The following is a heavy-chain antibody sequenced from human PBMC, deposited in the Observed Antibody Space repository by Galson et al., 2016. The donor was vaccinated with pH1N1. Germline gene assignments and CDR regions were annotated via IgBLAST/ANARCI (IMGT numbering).Heavy chain of an antibody. D-gene: IGHD5-24*01. CDR1: GGSISSGGYY. V-gene: IGHV4-31*03. CDR3: ARVSRDGYETGGWFDP. Sequence: LSLTCTVSGGSISSGGYYWSWIRQHPGKGLEWIGYIYYSGSTYYNPSLKSRVTISVDTPKNQFSLKLSSGTAADTAVYYCARVSRDGYETGGWFDPWGQGTLVTVSS. CDR2: IYYSGST. J-gene: IGHJ5*02.